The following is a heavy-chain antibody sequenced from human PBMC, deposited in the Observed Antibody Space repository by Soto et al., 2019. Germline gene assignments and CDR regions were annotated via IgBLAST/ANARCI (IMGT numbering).Heavy chain of an antibody. CDR2: IIPILGIA. J-gene: IGHJ6*03. CDR1: GGTFSSYT. Sequence: GASVKVSCKASGGTFSSYTSSWVRQAPGQGLEWMGRIIPILGIANYAQKFQGRVTITADKSTSTAYMELSSLRSEDTAVYYCARSRTHAGAPAAKEYYYYMDVWGKGTTVTVSS. D-gene: IGHD2-2*01. V-gene: IGHV1-69*02. CDR3: ARSRTHAGAPAAKEYYYYMDV.